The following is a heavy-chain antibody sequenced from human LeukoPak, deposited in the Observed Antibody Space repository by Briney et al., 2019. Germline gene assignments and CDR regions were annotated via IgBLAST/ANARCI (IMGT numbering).Heavy chain of an antibody. D-gene: IGHD1-26*01. CDR1: GYSISSGYY. CDR3: ARDPVGATSLDY. CDR2: IYHSGST. V-gene: IGHV4-38-2*02. J-gene: IGHJ4*02. Sequence: SETLSLTCTVSGYSISSGYYWGWIRQPPEKGLEWIGSIYHSGSTYYNPSLKSRVTISVDTSKNQFSLKLSSVTAADTAVYYCARDPVGATSLDYWGQGTLVTVSS.